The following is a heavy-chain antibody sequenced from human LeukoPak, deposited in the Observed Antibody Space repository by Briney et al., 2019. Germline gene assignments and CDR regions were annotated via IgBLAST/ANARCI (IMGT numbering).Heavy chain of an antibody. J-gene: IGHJ4*02. CDR2: IYPADSDT. D-gene: IGHD6-13*01. V-gene: IGHV5-51*01. Sequence: GESLKISCKGSGYSFTSYWIGWVRQMPGKGLEWMGIIYPADSDTRYSPSFQGQVTISADKSLSTAYLQWSSLKASDTAMYYCARQYSSSWYYFDYWGQGTLVTVSS. CDR1: GYSFTSYW. CDR3: ARQYSSSWYYFDY.